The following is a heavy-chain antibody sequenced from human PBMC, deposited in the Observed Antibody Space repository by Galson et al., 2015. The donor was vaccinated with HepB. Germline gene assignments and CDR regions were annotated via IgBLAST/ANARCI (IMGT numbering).Heavy chain of an antibody. Sequence: PLRLPCAASGFALRSYAMHWVRQALGKGLQWVAVISYDGSNKYYADSVKGRFTISRYNSKNTLYLQMNSLRAEDTAVYYCARDGGDGYNHQLDYWGQGTLVTVSS. V-gene: IGHV3-30*04. D-gene: IGHD5-24*01. CDR2: ISYDGSNK. J-gene: IGHJ4*02. CDR3: ARDGGDGYNHQLDY. CDR1: GFALRSYA.